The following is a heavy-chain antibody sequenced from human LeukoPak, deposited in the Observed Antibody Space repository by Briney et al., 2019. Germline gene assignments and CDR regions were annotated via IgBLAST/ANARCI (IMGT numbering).Heavy chain of an antibody. Sequence: GASVKVSCKASGYTFTNYYIHWVRQAPGQGLEWVGWINPNSGDTNYAQKLQGRVTMTRDTSIITAFMEPSRLTSDDTAVYYCARVVSGGVIWAYWGQGTLVTVSS. CDR3: ARVVSGGVIWAY. CDR2: INPNSGDT. J-gene: IGHJ4*02. D-gene: IGHD3-16*01. V-gene: IGHV1-2*02. CDR1: GYTFTNYY.